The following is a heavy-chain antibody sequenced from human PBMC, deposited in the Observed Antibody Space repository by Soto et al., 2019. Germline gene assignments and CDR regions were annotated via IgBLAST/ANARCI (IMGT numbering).Heavy chain of an antibody. CDR2: ISYDGSNK. CDR3: AKDASPWGGATRDLVDY. CDR1: GFTFSSYG. D-gene: IGHD3-16*01. V-gene: IGHV3-30*18. J-gene: IGHJ4*02. Sequence: QVQLVESGGGVVQPGRSLRLSCAASGFTFSSYGMHWVRQAPGKGLEWVAVISYDGSNKYYADSVKGRFTISRDNSKNTLYLQMTSLRAEDTAVYYCAKDASPWGGATRDLVDYWGQGTLVTVSS.